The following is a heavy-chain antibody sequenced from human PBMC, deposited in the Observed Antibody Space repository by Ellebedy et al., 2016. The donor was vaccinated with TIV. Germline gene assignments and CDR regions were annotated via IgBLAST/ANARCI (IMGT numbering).Heavy chain of an antibody. D-gene: IGHD5-12*01. Sequence: MPSETLSLTCTVSGGSISSYYWSWIRQPPGKGLEWIGEINHSGSTNYNPSLKSRVTISVDTSKNQFSLKLSSVTAADTAVYYCARGGYSGYVHWGQGTLVTVSS. CDR1: GGSISSYY. CDR2: INHSGST. J-gene: IGHJ4*02. CDR3: ARGGYSGYVH. V-gene: IGHV4-34*01.